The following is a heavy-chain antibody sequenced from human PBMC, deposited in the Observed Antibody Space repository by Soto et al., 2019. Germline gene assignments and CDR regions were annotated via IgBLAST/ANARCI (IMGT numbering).Heavy chain of an antibody. CDR1: GIPFTDAW. CDR2: IKSKGSGGTT. V-gene: IGHV3-15*07. D-gene: IGHD5-12*01. CDR3: IWQADYIGSWH. Sequence: EVQLVESEGGLVKPGGSLRLSCAVSGIPFTDAWMNWVRQAPGKGLEWVGRIKSKGSGGTTDYAAPVKGRFTISRDDSQNTLYLQMDSLQIGDTAVYFCIWQADYIGSWHWGQGSLVTVSS. J-gene: IGHJ4*02.